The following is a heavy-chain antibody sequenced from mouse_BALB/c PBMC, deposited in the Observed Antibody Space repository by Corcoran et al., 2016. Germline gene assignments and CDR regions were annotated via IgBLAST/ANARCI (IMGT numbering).Heavy chain of an antibody. D-gene: IGHD2-1*01. Sequence: QIQLVQSGPELKKPGETVKISCKASGYIFTNYGMNWVKQAPGKGLKWMGWINTYTGEPTYADDFKGRFAFSLETSASTAYLQINNLKNEDTATYFCARGGNYWYFDVWGAGTTVTVSS. J-gene: IGHJ1*01. CDR1: GYIFTNYG. CDR3: ARGGNYWYFDV. CDR2: INTYTGEP. V-gene: IGHV9-3-1*01.